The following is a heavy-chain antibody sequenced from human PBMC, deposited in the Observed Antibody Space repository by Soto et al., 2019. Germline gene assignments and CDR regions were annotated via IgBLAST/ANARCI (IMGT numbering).Heavy chain of an antibody. CDR3: ARNPTV. Sequence: QVQLQESGPGLVKPSQTLSLTCTVSGGSISSGGYSWSWIRQHPGKGLEWIGYIYYTGSTYYNPYLKSRVTISVATSKNEFSLKLSSVAAADTAVYYCARNPTVWGQGTLVTVSS. CDR1: GGSISSGGYS. J-gene: IGHJ4*02. V-gene: IGHV4-31*03. CDR2: IYYTGST.